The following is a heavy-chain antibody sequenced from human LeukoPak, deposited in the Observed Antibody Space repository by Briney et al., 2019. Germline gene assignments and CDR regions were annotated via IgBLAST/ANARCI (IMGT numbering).Heavy chain of an antibody. Sequence: ASVKVSCKASGYTFTGYYMHWVRQAPGQGLEWMGWINPNSGGTNYAQKFQGRVTMTRDTSISTAYMELSRLRSDDTAVYYCARSITMVRGVIGYWFDPWGQGTLVAVSS. V-gene: IGHV1-2*02. CDR1: GYTFTGYY. D-gene: IGHD3-10*01. CDR2: INPNSGGT. CDR3: ARSITMVRGVIGYWFDP. J-gene: IGHJ5*02.